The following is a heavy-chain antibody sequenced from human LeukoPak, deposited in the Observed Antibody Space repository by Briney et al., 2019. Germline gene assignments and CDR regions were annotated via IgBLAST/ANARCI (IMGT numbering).Heavy chain of an antibody. CDR2: IKEDGSDK. D-gene: IGHD6-13*01. J-gene: IGHJ5*02. CDR1: GFTFSAYW. Sequence: GGSLRLSCAASGFTFSAYWMSWVRQAPEKGPEWVANIKEDGSDKYYADSVRGRFTISRDNSKNTLYLQMNSLRAEDTAVYYCAKDPLIAAAGSHSWFDPWGQGTLVTVSS. CDR3: AKDPLIAAAGSHSWFDP. V-gene: IGHV3-7*03.